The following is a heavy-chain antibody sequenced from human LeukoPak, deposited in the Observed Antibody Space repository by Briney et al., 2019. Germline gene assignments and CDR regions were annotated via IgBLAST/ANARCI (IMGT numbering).Heavy chain of an antibody. CDR2: VSGNGGST. CDR3: ARGGYCSGGSCYSLCFDL. CDR1: GFTFSSYA. D-gene: IGHD2-15*01. Sequence: PGGSLRLSCAASGFTFSSYAMSWVRQAPGKGLEWVSGVSGNGGSTSYADSVKGRFTISRDNSKSTLFLQMNSLRAEDTAVYYCARGGYCSGGSCYSLCFDLWGRGTLVTVSS. V-gene: IGHV3-23*01. J-gene: IGHJ2*01.